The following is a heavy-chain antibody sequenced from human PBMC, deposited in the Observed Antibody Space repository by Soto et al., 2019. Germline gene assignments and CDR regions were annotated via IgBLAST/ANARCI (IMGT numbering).Heavy chain of an antibody. CDR3: ARLGDYGGNGAFDI. CDR2: IYYSGST. J-gene: IGHJ3*02. D-gene: IGHD4-17*01. Sequence: SETLSLTCTVSGGSISSYYWSWIRQPPGKGLEWIGYIYYSGSTNYNPSLKSRVTISVDTAKNQFSLKLSSVTAADTAVYYCARLGDYGGNGAFDIWGQGTMVTVPS. CDR1: GGSISSYY. V-gene: IGHV4-59*08.